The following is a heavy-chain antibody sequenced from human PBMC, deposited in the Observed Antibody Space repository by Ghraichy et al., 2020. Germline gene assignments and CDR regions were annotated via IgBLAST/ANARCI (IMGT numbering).Heavy chain of an antibody. CDR3: ARDYYGSGGYYVNWFDP. CDR2: ISAYNGNT. J-gene: IGHJ5*02. D-gene: IGHD3-10*01. Sequence: ASVKVSCKASGYTFTSYGISWVRQAPGQGLEWMGWISAYNGNTNYAQKLQGRVTMTTDTSTSTAYMELRSLRSDDTAVYYCARDYYGSGGYYVNWFDPWGQGTLVTVSS. V-gene: IGHV1-18*01. CDR1: GYTFTSYG.